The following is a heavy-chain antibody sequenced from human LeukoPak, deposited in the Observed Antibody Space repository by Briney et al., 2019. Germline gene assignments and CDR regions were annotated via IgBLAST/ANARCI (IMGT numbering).Heavy chain of an antibody. Sequence: PSETLSLTCTVSGGSISSYYWSWIRQPPGKGLEWIAYIYYSGSTNYNPSLKSRVTISVDTSKNQFSLKLSSVTAADTAVYYCARRYGSGSSGTFDYWGQGTLATVSS. J-gene: IGHJ4*02. D-gene: IGHD3-10*01. CDR1: GGSISSYY. V-gene: IGHV4-59*01. CDR3: ARRYGSGSSGTFDY. CDR2: IYYSGST.